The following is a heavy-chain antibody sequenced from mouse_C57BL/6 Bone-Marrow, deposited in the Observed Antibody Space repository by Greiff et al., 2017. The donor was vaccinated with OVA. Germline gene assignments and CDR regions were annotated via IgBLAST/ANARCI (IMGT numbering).Heavy chain of an antibody. J-gene: IGHJ1*03. Sequence: QVTLKVCGPGILQSSQTLSLTCSFSGFSLSTSGMGVSWIRQPSGKGLEWLAHIYWDDDKRYNPSLKSRLTISKDTSRNQVFLKITSVDTADTATYYCARRKGYPYWYFDVWGTGTTVTVSS. D-gene: IGHD5-1-1*01. CDR1: GFSLSTSGMG. CDR2: IYWDDDK. V-gene: IGHV8-12*01. CDR3: ARRKGYPYWYFDV.